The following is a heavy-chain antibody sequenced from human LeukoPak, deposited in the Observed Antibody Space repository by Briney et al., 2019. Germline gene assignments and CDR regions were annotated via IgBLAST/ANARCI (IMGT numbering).Heavy chain of an antibody. D-gene: IGHD3-9*01. J-gene: IGHJ4*02. CDR2: ITGSGDTT. Sequence: LPGGSLTLSCAPSGLIFRNYAVSWARHAPGGGRECVSAITGSGDTTYYAHSVKGRLTLSRDNSKNTWYVEMNTLRAEDTAVYYCAKWGEYDILTSYYVSDFWGQGTLVTVSS. CDR1: GLIFRNYA. CDR3: AKWGEYDILTSYYVSDF. V-gene: IGHV3-23*01.